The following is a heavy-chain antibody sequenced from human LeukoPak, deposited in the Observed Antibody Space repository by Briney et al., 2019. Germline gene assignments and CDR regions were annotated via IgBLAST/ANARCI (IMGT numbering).Heavy chain of an antibody. V-gene: IGHV1-18*01. CDR3: AREPRPDNVLRWFGELSPALAFYY. Sequence: ASVKLCCKASGYTFTCCGISWVRQAPGQGLEWMGWISVYSGNKNYAQAHQGRVTMTTDSSAGSAYPEMRRLRPDVSAVYYCAREPRPDNVLRWFGELSPALAFYYSGQRTLGTASS. CDR2: ISVYSGNK. D-gene: IGHD3-10*01. J-gene: IGHJ4*02. CDR1: GYTFTCCG.